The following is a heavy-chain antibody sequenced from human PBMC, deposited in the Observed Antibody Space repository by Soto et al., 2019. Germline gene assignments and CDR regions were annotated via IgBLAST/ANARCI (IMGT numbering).Heavy chain of an antibody. J-gene: IGHJ4*02. CDR3: SHRTYYPRGRQFDY. Sequence: QITLKESGPTLVKPTQTLTLTCTFSGFSLSTSGMGVGWIRQPPGKALECLAVIYWDDEKPYNPSLKSRLTGTQYTTENQVVLTMTNTDPIDTVTYYCSHRTYYPRGRQFDYRGQGTLVTVSS. CDR2: IYWDDEK. V-gene: IGHV2-5*02. CDR1: GFSLSTSGMG. D-gene: IGHD3-16*01.